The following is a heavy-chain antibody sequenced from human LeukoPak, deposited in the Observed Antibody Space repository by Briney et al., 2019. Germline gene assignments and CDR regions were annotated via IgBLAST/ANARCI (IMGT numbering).Heavy chain of an antibody. CDR1: GFTFSSYA. D-gene: IGHD1-7*01. CDR3: AKDITGTTELPYYFDY. V-gene: IGHV3-23*01. CDR2: ISGSGGST. Sequence: GGSLRLSCAASGFTFSSYAMSWVRQAPGKGLAWVSAISGSGGSTYYAASVKGRFTLSRDNSKNTLYLQMNSLRAEDTAVYYCAKDITGTTELPYYFDYWGQGTLVTVSS. J-gene: IGHJ4*02.